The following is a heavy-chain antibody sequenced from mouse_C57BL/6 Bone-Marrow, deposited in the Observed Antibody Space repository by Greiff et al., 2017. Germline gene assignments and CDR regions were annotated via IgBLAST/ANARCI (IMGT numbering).Heavy chain of an antibody. CDR2: IRNKANNHAT. CDR1: GFTFSDAW. CDR3: TSSYYGSPYWYFDV. V-gene: IGHV6-6*01. J-gene: IGHJ1*03. Sequence: EVQVVESGGGLVQPGGSMKLSCAASGFTFSDAWMDWVRQSPEKGLEWVAEIRNKANNHATYYAESVKGRFTISRDDSKSSVYLQMNSLSAEDTGIYYCTSSYYGSPYWYFDVWGRGTTVTVSS. D-gene: IGHD1-1*01.